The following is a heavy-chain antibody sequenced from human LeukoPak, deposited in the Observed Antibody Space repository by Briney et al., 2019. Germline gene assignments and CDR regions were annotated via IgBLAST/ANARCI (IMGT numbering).Heavy chain of an antibody. CDR3: ARGVAARNGFDY. CDR2: IIPIFGIA. V-gene: IGHV1-69*04. D-gene: IGHD6-6*01. J-gene: IGHJ4*02. Sequence: SVKVFCKASGGTFSSYSISWVRQAPGQGLVWMGRIIPIFGIANYAQKFQGRVTITADKSTSTAYMELSSLRSEDTAVYYCARGVAARNGFDYWGQGTLVTVSS. CDR1: GGTFSSYS.